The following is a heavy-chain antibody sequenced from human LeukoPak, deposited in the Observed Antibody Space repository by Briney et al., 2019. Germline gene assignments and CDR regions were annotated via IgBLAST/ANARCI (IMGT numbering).Heavy chain of an antibody. CDR2: ISYDGSNK. J-gene: IGHJ6*02. CDR1: GFTFSSYG. CDR3: TKGGIAAAEYYYYGMDV. D-gene: IGHD6-13*01. Sequence: PGRSLTLSCAASGFTFSSYGMHWVRQAPGKGLEWVAVISYDGSNKYYAASVKGRITISRDNSKNTLYLQMNSLRAEDTAVYYCTKGGIAAAEYYYYGMDVWGQGTTVTVSS. V-gene: IGHV3-30*18.